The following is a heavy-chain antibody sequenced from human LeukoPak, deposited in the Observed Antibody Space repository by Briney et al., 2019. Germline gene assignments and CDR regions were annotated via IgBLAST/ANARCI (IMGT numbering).Heavy chain of an antibody. CDR1: GGSISSGGYY. Sequence: SQTLSLTCTVSGGSISSGGYYSSWIRQHPGKGLEWIGYIYYSGSTYYNPSLKSRVSISVDTSKNQLSLKLSSVTAADTAVYFCARFTSVATIRQPGRYYFDYWGQGTLVTVSS. V-gene: IGHV4-31*03. J-gene: IGHJ4*02. CDR2: IYYSGST. CDR3: ARFTSVATIRQPGRYYFDY. D-gene: IGHD6-19*01.